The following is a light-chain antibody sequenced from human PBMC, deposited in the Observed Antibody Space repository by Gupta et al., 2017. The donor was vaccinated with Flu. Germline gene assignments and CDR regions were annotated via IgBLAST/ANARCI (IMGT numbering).Light chain of an antibody. J-gene: IGKJ1*01. CDR3: QQENSSPWT. CDR2: KAS. CDR1: QSISSW. V-gene: IGKV1-5*03. Sequence: IQMTQSPSTLSASVGDRVTISCRASQSISSWLAWYQQKPGKAPKLLIYKASRVESGVPSRFSGSGSGTEVTLTISSLQPDDFATYYCQQENSSPWTFGQRTRVEIK.